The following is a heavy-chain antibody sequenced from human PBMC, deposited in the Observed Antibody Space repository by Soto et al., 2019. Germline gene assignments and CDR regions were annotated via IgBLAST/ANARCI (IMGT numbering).Heavy chain of an antibody. D-gene: IGHD3-10*01. CDR1: GYTFTGYY. V-gene: IGHV1-2*04. Sequence: ASVKVSCKASGYTFTGYYMHWVRQAPGHGLEWMGWLNPNSGGTNYAQKFQGWVTMTRDTSISTAYMELSRLRSDDTAVYYCARDTYYGSGTPGLYYYGMDVWGQGTTVTVSS. J-gene: IGHJ6*02. CDR2: LNPNSGGT. CDR3: ARDTYYGSGTPGLYYYGMDV.